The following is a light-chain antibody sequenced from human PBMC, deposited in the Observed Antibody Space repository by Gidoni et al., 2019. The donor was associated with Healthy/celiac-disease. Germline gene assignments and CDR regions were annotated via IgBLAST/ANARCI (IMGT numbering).Light chain of an antibody. CDR1: QGISSC. CDR3: QQYYSYPLT. V-gene: IGKV1-8*01. Sequence: AIRMPQSPSSLSPSTGDRVTITWRASQGISSCLAWYQQKPGKAPKLLIYAASTLQSGVPSRFSGSGSGTDFTLTISCLQSEDFATYYCQQYYSYPLTFGPGTKVEIK. J-gene: IGKJ3*01. CDR2: AAS.